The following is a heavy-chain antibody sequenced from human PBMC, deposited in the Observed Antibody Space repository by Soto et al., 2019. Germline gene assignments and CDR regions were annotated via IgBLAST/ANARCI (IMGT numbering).Heavy chain of an antibody. V-gene: IGHV1-69*12. CDR2: IIPIFGTA. Sequence: QVQLVQSGAEVKKPGSSVKVSCKASGGTFSSYAISWVRQAPGQGLEWMGGIIPIFGTANYAQKFQGRVTITADESTSTAYMELSSLRSEDTAVYYCATDVREASLLWFGELANFDYWGQGTLVTVSS. D-gene: IGHD3-10*01. CDR3: ATDVREASLLWFGELANFDY. CDR1: GGTFSSYA. J-gene: IGHJ4*02.